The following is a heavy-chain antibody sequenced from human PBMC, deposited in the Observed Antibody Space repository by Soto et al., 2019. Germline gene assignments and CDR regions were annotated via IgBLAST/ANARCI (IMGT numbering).Heavy chain of an antibody. D-gene: IGHD5-12*01. CDR2: ISYDGSNK. V-gene: IGHV3-30*18. CDR1: QFTFTIHC. CDR3: AKDQGSWSRREMATISYYYYGMDV. J-gene: IGHJ6*02. Sequence: SCEPIQFTFTIHCLKPLPQATRWALDWVAVISYDGSNKYYADSVKGRFTISRDNSKNTLYLQMNSLRAEDTAVYYCAKDQGSWSRREMATISYYYYGMDVWGQGT.